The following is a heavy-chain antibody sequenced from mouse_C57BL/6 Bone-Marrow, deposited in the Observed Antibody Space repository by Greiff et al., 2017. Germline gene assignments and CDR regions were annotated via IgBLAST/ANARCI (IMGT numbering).Heavy chain of an antibody. D-gene: IGHD1-1*01. CDR2: ISSGSSTT. Sequence: EVQLVESGGGLVKPGASLKLSCAASGFTFSDYGMHWVRQAPEKGLEWVAYISSGSSTTNYADTVKGRFTITRDNAKNTLFLQMTSLRSEDTAMYYGAYYCSSYGYWYFDFWGTGTTVTVSS. CDR1: GFTFSDYG. V-gene: IGHV5-17*01. CDR3: AYYCSSYGYWYFDF. J-gene: IGHJ1*03.